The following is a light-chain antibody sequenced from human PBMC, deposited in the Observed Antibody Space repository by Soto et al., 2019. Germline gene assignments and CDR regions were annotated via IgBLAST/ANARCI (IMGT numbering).Light chain of an antibody. Sequence: EIVLTQSPDTLSLSPGERATLSCRASHTVTSNYLAWYQQKPGQAPRLLIYGASSRATDIPGRFSGSGSGTDFTLTISRLETEDFAVYYCQQYGGSPRTFGQGTKVEIK. V-gene: IGKV3-20*01. CDR1: HTVTSNY. J-gene: IGKJ1*01. CDR2: GAS. CDR3: QQYGGSPRT.